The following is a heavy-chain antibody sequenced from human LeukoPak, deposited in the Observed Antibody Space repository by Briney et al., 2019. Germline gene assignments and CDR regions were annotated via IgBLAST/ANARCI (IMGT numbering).Heavy chain of an antibody. V-gene: IGHV3-7*03. D-gene: IGHD3-22*01. CDR1: GFTFSNYW. CDR2: IKTDGSEK. Sequence: GGSLRLSCEGSGFTFSNYWMGGVRQAPGRGLQWVANIKTDGSEKYYVDSVKGRFTISRDNAKNSLYLQMNSLRAEDTAVYYCAKGGYYYDSSGYLATFWGQGTMVTVSS. CDR3: AKGGYYYDSSGYLATF. J-gene: IGHJ3*01.